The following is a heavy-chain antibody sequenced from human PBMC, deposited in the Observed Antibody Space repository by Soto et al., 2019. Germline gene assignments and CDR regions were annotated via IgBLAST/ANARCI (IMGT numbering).Heavy chain of an antibody. CDR3: ARAPYNWNYPYYYYGMDV. CDR2: INAGNGNT. D-gene: IGHD1-7*01. J-gene: IGHJ6*02. V-gene: IGHV1-3*01. Sequence: EASVKVSCKASGYTFTSYAMHWVRQAPGQRLEWMGWINAGNGNTKYSQKFQGRVTITRDTSASTAYMELSSLRSEDTAVYYCARAPYNWNYPYYYYGMDVWGQGTTVTVSS. CDR1: GYTFTSYA.